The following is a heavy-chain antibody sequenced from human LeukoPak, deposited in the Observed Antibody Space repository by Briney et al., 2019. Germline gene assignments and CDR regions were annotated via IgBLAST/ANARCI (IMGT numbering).Heavy chain of an antibody. V-gene: IGHV1-8*03. CDR1: GYTFTSYD. Sequence: ASVKVSCKASGYTFTSYDINWVRQATGQGLEWMGWMNPNSGNTGYAQKFQGRVTITRNTSISTAYMELSSLRSEDTAVYYCATRKTVGASAFDIWGQRTMVTVSS. CDR3: ATRKTVGASAFDI. D-gene: IGHD1-26*01. CDR2: MNPNSGNT. J-gene: IGHJ3*02.